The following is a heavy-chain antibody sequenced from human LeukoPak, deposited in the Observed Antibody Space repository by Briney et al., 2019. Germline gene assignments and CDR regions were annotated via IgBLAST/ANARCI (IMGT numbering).Heavy chain of an antibody. CDR1: EYTFTSYY. Sequence: GASVRVSCKASEYTFTSYYMHWVRQAPGQGLEWMGIINPSGGSTSYAQKFQGRVTMTRDTSTSTVYMELSSLRSEDTAVYYCARDLFSAVTDATYYFDYWGQGTLVTVSS. J-gene: IGHJ4*02. V-gene: IGHV1-46*01. CDR3: ARDLFSAVTDATYYFDY. CDR2: INPSGGST. D-gene: IGHD4-17*01.